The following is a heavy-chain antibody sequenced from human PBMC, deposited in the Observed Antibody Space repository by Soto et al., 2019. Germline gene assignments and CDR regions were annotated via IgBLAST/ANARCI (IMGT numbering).Heavy chain of an antibody. Sequence: SETLSLTCAVVGGSIISSNCWRWVRQPTGKGLEWIGEIYHSGSTNYNPSLKSRVTISVDKSKNQFSLKLSSVTAADTAVYYCARDIYVISQGFGESYYYYGMDVWGQGTTVTVSS. CDR2: IYHSGST. CDR3: ARDIYVISQGFGESYYYYGMDV. V-gene: IGHV4-4*02. J-gene: IGHJ6*02. D-gene: IGHD3-10*01. CDR1: GGSIISSNC.